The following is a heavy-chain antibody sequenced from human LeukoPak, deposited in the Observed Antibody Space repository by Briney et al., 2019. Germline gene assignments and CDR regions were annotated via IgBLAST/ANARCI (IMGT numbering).Heavy chain of an antibody. V-gene: IGHV5-51*01. J-gene: IGHJ5*02. CDR1: GYSFSDYW. Sequence: GESLKISCKASGYSFSDYWIAWVRQMPGKGLEGVGIIDPSDSDARYSPSFEGHVIFSVDKSINTAYLQWSSLRASDSAMYYCARLTLGAWGQGTMVTVSS. D-gene: IGHD3-16*01. CDR2: IDPSDSDA. CDR3: ARLTLGA.